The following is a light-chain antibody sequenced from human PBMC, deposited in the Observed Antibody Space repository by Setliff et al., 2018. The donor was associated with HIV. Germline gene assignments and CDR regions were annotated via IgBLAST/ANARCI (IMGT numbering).Light chain of an antibody. CDR3: SSYTSSSTYV. J-gene: IGLJ1*01. CDR2: DVS. CDR1: SSDVGGYNY. Sequence: QSALTQPASVSGSPGQSITISCTGSSSDVGGYNYVSWFQQHPGKAPKLMIPDVSNRPSGVSIRFSGSKSGNTASLTISGLQAEDEADYYCSSYTSSSTYVFGSGTKVTVL. V-gene: IGLV2-14*03.